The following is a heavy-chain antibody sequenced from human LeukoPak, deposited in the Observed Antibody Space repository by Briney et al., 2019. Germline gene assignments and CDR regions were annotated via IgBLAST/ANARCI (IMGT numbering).Heavy chain of an antibody. CDR1: GFIFSNYA. CDR3: AKDSHYLLVGGGDAFDI. J-gene: IGHJ3*02. Sequence: GGSLRLSCAASGFIFSNYAMSWVRQAPGKGLEWVSAISGSDGSTYYADSVRGRLTISRDNSKNTLYLHMSSLRVEDTAIYFCAKDSHYLLVGGGDAFDIWGPGTMVTVSS. CDR2: ISGSDGST. V-gene: IGHV3-23*01. D-gene: IGHD2/OR15-2a*01.